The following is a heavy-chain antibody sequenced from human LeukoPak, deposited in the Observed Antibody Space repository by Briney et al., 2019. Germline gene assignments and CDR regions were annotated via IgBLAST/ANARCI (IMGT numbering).Heavy chain of an antibody. D-gene: IGHD4-17*01. CDR3: AKPIGHDYGDYVWSGPYDY. J-gene: IGHJ4*02. CDR1: GFTFSSYG. V-gene: IGHV3-30*18. CDR2: ISYDGSNK. Sequence: PGGSLRLSCAASGFTFSSYGMHWVRQAPGKGLEWVAVISYDGSNKYYADSVKGRFTISRDNSKNTLYLQMNSLRAEDTAVYYCAKPIGHDYGDYVWSGPYDYWGQGTLVTVSS.